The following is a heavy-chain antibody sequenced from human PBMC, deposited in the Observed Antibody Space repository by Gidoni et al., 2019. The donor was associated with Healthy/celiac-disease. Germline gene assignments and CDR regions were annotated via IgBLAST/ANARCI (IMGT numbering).Heavy chain of an antibody. CDR1: GFTVSSYY. V-gene: IGHV3-53*01. Sequence: EVQLVESGGGLIQPGGSLRLSCAASGFTVSSYYMSWVRQAPGQGLEWVSVIDSGGSTYYADSVKGRFTISRDNSKNTLYLQMNSLRAEDTAVYYCAREGGYCSSTSCYYYYGMDVWGQGTTVTVSS. CDR2: IDSGGST. CDR3: AREGGYCSSTSCYYYYGMDV. D-gene: IGHD2-2*01. J-gene: IGHJ6*02.